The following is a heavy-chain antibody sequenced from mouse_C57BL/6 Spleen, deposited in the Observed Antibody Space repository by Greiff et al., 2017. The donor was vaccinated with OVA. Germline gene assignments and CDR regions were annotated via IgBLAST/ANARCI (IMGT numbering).Heavy chain of an antibody. CDR2: IWTGGGT. CDR3: ARNFDYDGESYYAMDY. V-gene: IGHV2-9-1*01. Sequence: VKLMESGPGLVAPSQSLSITCTVSGFSLTSYAISWVRQPPGKGLEWLGVIWTGGGTNYNSALKSRLSISKDNSKSQVFLKMNSLQTDDTARYYCARNFDYDGESYYAMDYWGQGTSVTVSS. D-gene: IGHD2-4*01. J-gene: IGHJ4*01. CDR1: GFSLTSYA.